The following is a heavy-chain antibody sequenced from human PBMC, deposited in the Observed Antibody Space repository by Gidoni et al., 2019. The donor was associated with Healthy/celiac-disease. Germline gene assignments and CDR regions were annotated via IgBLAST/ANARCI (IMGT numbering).Heavy chain of an antibody. CDR2: ISYDGSNK. D-gene: IGHD3-10*01. Sequence: QVQLVESGGGVVQPGRSLRLSCAASGFPFSSYGMHWVRQAPGKGLEWVAVISYDGSNKYYADSVKGRFTISRDNSKNTLYLQMNSLRAEDTAVYYCAKDRFTVRNVISDAFDIWGQGTMVTVSS. CDR1: GFPFSSYG. CDR3: AKDRFTVRNVISDAFDI. J-gene: IGHJ3*02. V-gene: IGHV3-30*18.